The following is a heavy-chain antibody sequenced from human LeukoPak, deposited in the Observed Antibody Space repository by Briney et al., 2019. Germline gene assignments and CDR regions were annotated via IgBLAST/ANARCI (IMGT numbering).Heavy chain of an antibody. D-gene: IGHD3-16*01. CDR3: VRDRYYVPDY. CDR1: GFTFSSTW. Sequence: GGSLRLSCAASGFTFSSTWMHWFRQAPGKGPVWVSRIHSDGSSTIYADSLKGRFTISRDNARNTLYLQMNSLRAEDTAVYYCVRDRYYVPDYWGQGTLVTVSS. V-gene: IGHV3-74*01. CDR2: IHSDGSST. J-gene: IGHJ4*02.